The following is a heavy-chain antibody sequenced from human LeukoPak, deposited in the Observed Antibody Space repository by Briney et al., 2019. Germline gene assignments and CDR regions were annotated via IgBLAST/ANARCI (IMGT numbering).Heavy chain of an antibody. V-gene: IGHV4-59*01. D-gene: IGHD6-13*01. J-gene: IGHJ6*03. CDR2: IYYSGST. CDR1: GGSISSYY. Sequence: SETLSLTCTVSGGSISSYYWSWIRQPPGKGLEWIGYIYYSGSTNYNPSLKSRVTISVDTSKNQFSLKLSSVTAADTAVYYCARDLEIAAAGPYYYYMHVWGKGTTVTVSS. CDR3: ARDLEIAAAGPYYYYMHV.